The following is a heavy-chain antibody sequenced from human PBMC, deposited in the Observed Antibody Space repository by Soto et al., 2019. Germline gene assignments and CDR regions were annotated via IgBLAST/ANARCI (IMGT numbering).Heavy chain of an antibody. V-gene: IGHV5-51*01. CDR1: GYSFSSHW. CDR2: IYPGDSDT. Sequence: LGESLKISCKGSGYSFSSHWIGWVRQMPGKGLEWMGIIYPGDSDTRYSPSFQGQVTISADKSSSTAYLHWSSLKASDSAMYYCARHIGAYYDNNGYPYFDYWGQGTRVTVSS. J-gene: IGHJ4*02. D-gene: IGHD3-22*01. CDR3: ARHIGAYYDNNGYPYFDY.